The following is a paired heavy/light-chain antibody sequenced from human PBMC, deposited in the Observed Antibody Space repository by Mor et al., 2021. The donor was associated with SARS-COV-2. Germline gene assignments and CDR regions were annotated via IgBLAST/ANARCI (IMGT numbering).Heavy chain of an antibody. J-gene: IGHJ4*02. V-gene: IGHV3-30*04. Sequence: QVQLVESGGGVVQPGGSLRLSCAASGFTFSNYPIHWVRQAPGKGLEWVAVISSDGTNKYYADSVRGRFTVSRDNSRNTLYLQMSSLRAEDTAVYYCASPSLLTYFDTTSFYDNFDYWGQGTLVTVSS. CDR3: ASPSLLTYFDTTSFYDNFDY. D-gene: IGHD3-22*01. CDR2: ISSDGTNK. CDR1: GFTFSNYP.
Light chain of an antibody. J-gene: IGKJ2*03. V-gene: IGKV3D-15*01. CDR3: QQYNNWPLS. CDR2: AAS. CDR1: QSISSN. Sequence: VVMTQSPVTLSVSPGERATLSCRASQSISSNLAWYQQKPGQAPRLLMSAASNRATGIPARFSGSGSGTEFTLTISSLQSEDFAVYYCQQYNNWPLSFGQGTKLEIK.